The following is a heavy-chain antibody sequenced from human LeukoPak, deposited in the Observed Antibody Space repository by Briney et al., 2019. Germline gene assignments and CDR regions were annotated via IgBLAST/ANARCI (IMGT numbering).Heavy chain of an antibody. Sequence: GGSLRLSCAASEFSVGSNYMTWVRQAPGKGLEWVSLIYRGGSTYYADSVKGRFTISRDNSKNTLYLQMNSLRAEDTAVYYCARDPSSGWYRWFDPWGQGTLVTVSS. CDR2: IYRGGST. V-gene: IGHV3-66*01. J-gene: IGHJ5*02. CDR3: ARDPSSGWYRWFDP. CDR1: EFSVGSNY. D-gene: IGHD6-19*01.